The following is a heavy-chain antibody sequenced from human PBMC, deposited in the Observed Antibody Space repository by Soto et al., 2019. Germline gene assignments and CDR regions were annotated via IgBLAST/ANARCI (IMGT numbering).Heavy chain of an antibody. CDR3: AKSRVFIGAIVTLLDS. V-gene: IGHV3-23*01. CDR2: IRNNGDTA. D-gene: IGHD3-16*02. J-gene: IGHJ4*02. CDR1: GFTFSSYA. Sequence: EVQLLESGGGLVQPGGSLTLSCATSGFTFSSYAMVWVSQAAEKGLEWVESIRNNGDTAYYADSVKGRFTISRGNSENTLDLQMNGLRADDTALYFCAKSRVFIGAIVTLLDSWGQGTQVTVSS.